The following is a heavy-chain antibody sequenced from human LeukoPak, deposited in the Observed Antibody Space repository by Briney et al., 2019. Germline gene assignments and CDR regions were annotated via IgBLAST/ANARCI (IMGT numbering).Heavy chain of an antibody. CDR2: MNPNSGNT. Sequence: ASVKVSCKASGYTFTSYDINWVRQATGQGLEWMGWMNPNSGNTGYAQKFQGRVTITRNTSISTAYMELSSLRSEDTAVYYCARAYSGSPVRYFDLWGRGTLVTVSS. J-gene: IGHJ2*01. CDR3: ARAYSGSPVRYFDL. D-gene: IGHD5-18*01. V-gene: IGHV1-8*03. CDR1: GYTFTSYD.